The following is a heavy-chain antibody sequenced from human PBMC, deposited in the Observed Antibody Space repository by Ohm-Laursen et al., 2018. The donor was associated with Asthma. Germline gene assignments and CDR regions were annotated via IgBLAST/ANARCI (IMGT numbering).Heavy chain of an antibody. CDR3: ARTDSSGYGFDF. D-gene: IGHD3-22*01. Sequence: SQTLSLTCAVSGGSISSGGYSWSWIRQPPGKGLEWIGYIYHSGSTYYNPSLKSRVTISVDRSKNQFSLKLSSVTAADTAVYYCARTDSSGYGFDFWGQGTLVTVSS. V-gene: IGHV4-30-2*01. CDR1: GGSISSGGYS. CDR2: IYHSGST. J-gene: IGHJ4*02.